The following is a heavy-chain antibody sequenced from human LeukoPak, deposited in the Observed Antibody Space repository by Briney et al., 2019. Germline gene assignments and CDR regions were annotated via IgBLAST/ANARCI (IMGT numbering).Heavy chain of an antibody. CDR3: AIYGDRRDY. J-gene: IGHJ4*02. D-gene: IGHD4-17*01. Sequence: ASVKVSCTASGYTFTSYYMHWVRQAPGQGLEWMGIINPSGGSTSYAQKFQGRVTMTRDTSTSAVYMELNSLRSEDTAVYYCAIYGDRRDYWGQGTLVTVSS. V-gene: IGHV1-46*01. CDR1: GYTFTSYY. CDR2: INPSGGST.